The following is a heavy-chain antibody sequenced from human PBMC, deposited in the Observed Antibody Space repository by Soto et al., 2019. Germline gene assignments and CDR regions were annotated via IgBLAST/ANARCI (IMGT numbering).Heavy chain of an antibody. J-gene: IGHJ4*02. CDR3: ARESADLTSNFDY. V-gene: IGHV3-21*06. CDR2: ISSTTNYI. CDR1: GFTFTRYS. Sequence: LRLSCAASGFTFTRYSMNWVRQAPGKGLEWVSSISSTTNYIYYGDSMKGRFTISRDNAKNSLYPEMNSLRAEDTAVYYCARESADLTSNFDYWGQGTLVTVSS.